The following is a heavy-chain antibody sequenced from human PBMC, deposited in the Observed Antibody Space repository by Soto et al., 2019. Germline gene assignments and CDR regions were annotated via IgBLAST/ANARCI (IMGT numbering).Heavy chain of an antibody. D-gene: IGHD2-15*01. CDR1: GYTFSKYW. CDR3: ARRLKDDSGSSPEYSAFDV. CDR2: VYPGDSDT. J-gene: IGHJ6*02. V-gene: IGHV5-51*01. Sequence: PGESLKISCQASGYTFSKYWIAWVRQMPGKGLEYVGIVYPGDSDTRYSPSFQGQVTISVDTSTSTAYMQWNSLKASDSAMYYCARRLKDDSGSSPEYSAFDVLGRGTTVTVSS.